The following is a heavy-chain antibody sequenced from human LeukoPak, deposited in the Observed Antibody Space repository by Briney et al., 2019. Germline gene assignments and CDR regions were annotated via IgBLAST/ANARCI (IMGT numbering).Heavy chain of an antibody. V-gene: IGHV3-74*01. J-gene: IGHJ6*03. D-gene: IGHD2-8*01. CDR1: GFTLSSYW. Sequence: GGSLRLSCAASGFTLSSYWMHWVRQAPGKGLVWVSRINSDGSSTSYADSVKGRFTISRDNAKNTLYLQMNSLRAEDTAVYYCARDRYAKFRYYYYMDVRGKGTTVTVSS. CDR3: ARDRYAKFRYYYYMDV. CDR2: INSDGSST.